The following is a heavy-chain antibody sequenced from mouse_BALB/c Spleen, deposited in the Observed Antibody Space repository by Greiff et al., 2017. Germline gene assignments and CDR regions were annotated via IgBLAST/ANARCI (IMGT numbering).Heavy chain of an antibody. CDR3: ASPPCGNCGFAY. J-gene: IGHJ3*01. CDR2: ISTYYGDA. V-gene: IGHV1S137*01. D-gene: IGHD2-1*01. CDR1: GYTFTDYA. Sequence: VQLQQSGAELVRPGVSVKISCKGSGYTFTDYAMHWVKQSHAKSLEWIGVISTYYGDASYNQKFKGKATMTVDKSSSTAYMELARLTSEDSAIYYCASPPCGNCGFAYWGQGTLVTVSA.